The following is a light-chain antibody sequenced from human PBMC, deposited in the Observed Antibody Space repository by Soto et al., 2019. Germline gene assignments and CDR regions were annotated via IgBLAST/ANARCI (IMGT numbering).Light chain of an antibody. CDR1: QSIISY. V-gene: IGKV1-39*01. J-gene: IGKJ1*01. Sequence: SQMTQSTSSLSASVGDRVTITCRASQSIISYLNWYQQKPGKAPKFLIFAASSLQSGVPSRFSGSGSGTDFTLTISSLQPEDFATYYCQQSYSSPWTFGQRTKVDIK. CDR2: AAS. CDR3: QQSYSSPWT.